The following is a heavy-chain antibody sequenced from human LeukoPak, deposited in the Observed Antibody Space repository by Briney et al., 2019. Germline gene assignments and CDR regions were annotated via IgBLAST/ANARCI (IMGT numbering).Heavy chain of an antibody. J-gene: IGHJ4*02. V-gene: IGHV4-59*11. CDR2: IHISGRT. CDR3: ARDHSTGIDY. D-gene: IGHD2/OR15-2a*01. Sequence: SETLSLTCTVSRGSISSHYWSWIRQPPGKGLEWIGYIHISGRTNSNPALKSRVTISGDSSKNQFSLKLTSVTAADTAVYYCARDHSTGIDYWGQGTLVTVSS. CDR1: RGSISSHY.